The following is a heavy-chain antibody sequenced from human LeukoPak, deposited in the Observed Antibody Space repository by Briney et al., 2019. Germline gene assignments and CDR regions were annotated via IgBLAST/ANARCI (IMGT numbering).Heavy chain of an antibody. D-gene: IGHD2-15*01. CDR2: IYSGGST. Sequence: GGSLRLSCAASGFTFDDYGMSWVRQAPGKGLEWVSVIYSGGSTYYADSVKGRFTISRDNSKNTLYLQMNSLRAEDTAVYYCARGASVAATPFNYWGQGTLVTVSS. CDR1: GFTFDDYG. J-gene: IGHJ4*02. V-gene: IGHV3-66*01. CDR3: ARGASVAATPFNY.